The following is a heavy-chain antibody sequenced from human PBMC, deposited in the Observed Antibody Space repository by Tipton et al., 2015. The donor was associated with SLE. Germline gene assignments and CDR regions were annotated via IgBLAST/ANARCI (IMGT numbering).Heavy chain of an antibody. D-gene: IGHD6-19*01. CDR3: ARHGRSGWSGYFDY. Sequence: TLSLTCTVSGGSISTYYWSWIRQPPGKGLEWIGYIYYTGSTNYNPSLKSRVTISVDTAKNQFSLNLSSVTAADTAVYYCARHGRSGWSGYFDYWGQGILVTVSS. J-gene: IGHJ4*02. CDR2: IYYTGST. V-gene: IGHV4-59*01. CDR1: GGSISTYY.